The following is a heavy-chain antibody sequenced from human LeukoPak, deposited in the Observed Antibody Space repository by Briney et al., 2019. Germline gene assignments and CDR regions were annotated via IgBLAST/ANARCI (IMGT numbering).Heavy chain of an antibody. CDR1: GDSVSNNDAA. D-gene: IGHD3-10*01. J-gene: IGHJ4*02. Sequence: PSQTLSLTCAIAGDSVSNNDAAWNWIRQSPSRGLEWLGRTFYRSQWHNDYAIFVKSRITINSDTSKNQFSLQLISVTPEDTAVYYCARENTLVRGSRNPFDYWGQGTLVTVSS. CDR2: TFYRSQWHN. CDR3: ARENTLVRGSRNPFDY. V-gene: IGHV6-1*01.